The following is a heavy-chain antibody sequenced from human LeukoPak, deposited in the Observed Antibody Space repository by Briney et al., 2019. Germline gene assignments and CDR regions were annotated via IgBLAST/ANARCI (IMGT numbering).Heavy chain of an antibody. CDR1: GYTFTGYY. V-gene: IGHV1-2*02. Sequence: ASVKVSCKASGYTFTGYYMHWVRQAPGQGLEWMGWINPNSGGTNYAQKFQGRVTMTRDTSISTAYMELSRLRSDDTAVYYCARGPGGWYGSYWFDPWGQGTLVTASS. CDR2: INPNSGGT. J-gene: IGHJ5*02. D-gene: IGHD6-19*01. CDR3: ARGPGGWYGSYWFDP.